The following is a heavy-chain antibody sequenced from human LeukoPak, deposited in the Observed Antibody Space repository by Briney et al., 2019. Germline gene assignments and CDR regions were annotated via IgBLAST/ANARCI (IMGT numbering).Heavy chain of an antibody. Sequence: SVKVSCKASGGTFSSYAISWVRQAPGQGLEWMGGIIPIFGTANYAQKFQGRVTITTDESTSTAYMELSSLRSEETAVYYCARDGQQTAVAGTNWFDPWGQGTLVTVSS. CDR1: GGTFSSYA. V-gene: IGHV1-69*05. CDR2: IIPIFGTA. CDR3: ARDGQQTAVAGTNWFDP. J-gene: IGHJ5*02. D-gene: IGHD6-19*01.